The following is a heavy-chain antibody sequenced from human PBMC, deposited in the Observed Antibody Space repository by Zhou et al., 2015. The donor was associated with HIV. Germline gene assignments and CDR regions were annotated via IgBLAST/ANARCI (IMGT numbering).Heavy chain of an antibody. J-gene: IGHJ4*02. Sequence: QVLLVQSGAEVKKPGSSVKVSCEASGGTFSNYAVSWVRQAPGQGLEWMGAIIPMFGTVRYAQKFQGRVTLTADRSTNTAYMEMRSLRSEDTAVYYCARVVGVGATLDYWGQGTLVTVSS. CDR3: ARVVGVGATLDY. V-gene: IGHV1-69*06. CDR2: IIPMFGTV. CDR1: GGTFSNYA. D-gene: IGHD1-26*01.